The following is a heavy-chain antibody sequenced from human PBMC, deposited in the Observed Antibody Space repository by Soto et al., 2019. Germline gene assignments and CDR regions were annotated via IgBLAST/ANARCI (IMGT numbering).Heavy chain of an antibody. J-gene: IGHJ5*02. CDR3: ARLKELTHSSPPNWFDP. D-gene: IGHD6-13*01. CDR1: GGSISSSSYY. CDR2: IYYSGST. Sequence: SETLSLTCTVSGGSISSSSYYWGWIRQPPGKGLEWIGSIYYSGSTYYNPSLKSRVTISVDTSKNQFSLKLSSVTAADTAVYYCARLKELTHSSPPNWFDPWGQGTLVTVSS. V-gene: IGHV4-39*01.